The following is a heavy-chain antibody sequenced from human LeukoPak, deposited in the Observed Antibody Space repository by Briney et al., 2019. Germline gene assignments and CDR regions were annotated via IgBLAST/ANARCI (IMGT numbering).Heavy chain of an antibody. J-gene: IGHJ4*02. CDR3: ARDFSVGNPYLLWFGESLSNIVGRGNLAAHFDY. V-gene: IGHV1-8*03. D-gene: IGHD3-10*01. Sequence: ASVKVSCKASGYTFTGYYMHWVRQAPGQGLEWMGWMNPNSGNTGYAQKFQGRVTITRNTSISTAYMELRSLRSDDTAVYYCARDFSVGNPYLLWFGESLSNIVGRGNLAAHFDYWGQGTLVTVSS. CDR2: MNPNSGNT. CDR1: GYTFTGYY.